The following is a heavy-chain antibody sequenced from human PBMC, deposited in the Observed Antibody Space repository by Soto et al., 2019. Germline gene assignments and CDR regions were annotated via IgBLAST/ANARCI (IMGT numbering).Heavy chain of an antibody. V-gene: IGHV4-31*03. CDR1: GGSISSGGYY. CDR3: ARPPYDFWSGYYSPFDY. Sequence: SETLSLTCTVSGGSISSGGYYWSWIRQHPGKGLEWIGYIYYSGSTYYNPSLKSRVTISVDTSKNQFSLKLSSVTAADTAVYYCARPPYDFWSGYYSPFDYWGQGTLVTVSS. CDR2: IYYSGST. J-gene: IGHJ4*02. D-gene: IGHD3-3*01.